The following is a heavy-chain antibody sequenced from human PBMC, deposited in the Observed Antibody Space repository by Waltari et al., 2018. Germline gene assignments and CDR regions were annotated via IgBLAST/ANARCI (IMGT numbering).Heavy chain of an antibody. CDR2: IHHIGST. CDR1: GGSFSGYY. D-gene: IGHD1-7*01. J-gene: IGHJ3*02. Sequence: QVQLQQWGAGLLKPSETLSLTCAVYGGSFSGYYWSWIRQPPGKGVGWIGEIHHIGSTNCNWSLRGRVTISVDTSKNQFSRKLSSVTAAETAVYYCARGLNFYAFDMWGQGTMVTVSS. CDR3: ARGLNFYAFDM. V-gene: IGHV4-34*01.